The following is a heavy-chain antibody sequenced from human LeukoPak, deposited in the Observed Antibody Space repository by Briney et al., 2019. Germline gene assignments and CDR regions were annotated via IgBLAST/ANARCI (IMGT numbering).Heavy chain of an antibody. CDR1: GYTFTSYG. D-gene: IGHD2-2*02. Sequence: ASVKVSCKASGYTFTSYGISWVRQAPGQGLEWMGWISAYNGNTNYAQKLQGRVTMTTDTSTSTAYMELRSLRSDDTAVYYCARDGYCSSTSCYKIYYYGMDVWGQGTTVTVSS. CDR3: ARDGYCSSTSCYKIYYYGMDV. J-gene: IGHJ6*02. V-gene: IGHV1-18*01. CDR2: ISAYNGNT.